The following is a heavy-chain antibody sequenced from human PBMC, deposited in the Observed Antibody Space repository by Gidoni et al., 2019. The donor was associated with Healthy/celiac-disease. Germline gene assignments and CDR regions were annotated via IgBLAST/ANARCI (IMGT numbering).Heavy chain of an antibody. V-gene: IGHV4-34*01. J-gene: IGHJ4*02. Sequence: QVQLQQWGAGLLKPSETLSLTCAVYGGSFSGYYWSWIRQPPGKGLGWIGEINHSGSTNYNPSLKSRVTISVDTSKDQFSLKLSSVTAADTAVYYCARGKAAGYLFDYWGQGTLVTVSS. D-gene: IGHD6-13*01. CDR3: ARGKAAGYLFDY. CDR1: GGSFSGYY. CDR2: INHSGST.